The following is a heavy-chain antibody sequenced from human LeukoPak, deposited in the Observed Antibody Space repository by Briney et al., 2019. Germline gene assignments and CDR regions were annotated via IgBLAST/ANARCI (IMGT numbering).Heavy chain of an antibody. CDR1: GGSISTSSYY. J-gene: IGHJ4*02. Sequence: PSETLSLTCTVSGGSISTSSYYWGWVRQPPGKGLEWIGSIYYSGITYYNPSLKSRVTISVVTSKNQFSLKLSSVTAADTAVYYCARQIQWLLQPINPQKEYWGQGTLVTVSS. V-gene: IGHV4-39*01. CDR3: ARQIQWLLQPINPQKEY. D-gene: IGHD6-19*01. CDR2: IYYSGIT.